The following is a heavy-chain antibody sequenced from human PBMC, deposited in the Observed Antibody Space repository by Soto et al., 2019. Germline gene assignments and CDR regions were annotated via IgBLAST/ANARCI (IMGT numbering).Heavy chain of an antibody. D-gene: IGHD2-2*01. CDR1: GGSFSGYY. Sequence: PSETLSLTCAVYGGSFSGYYWTWIRQPPGTGLEWIGEINHSGSTNYNPSLKSRVTISVDTSKNQFSLKLTSVTAADTAVYYCARDGIVVVPAAMNGDYYGMDVWGQGTTVTAP. V-gene: IGHV4-34*01. CDR3: ARDGIVVVPAAMNGDYYGMDV. J-gene: IGHJ6*02. CDR2: INHSGST.